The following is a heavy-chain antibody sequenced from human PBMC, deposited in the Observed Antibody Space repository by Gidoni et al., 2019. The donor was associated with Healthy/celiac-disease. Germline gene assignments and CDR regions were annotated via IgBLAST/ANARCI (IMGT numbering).Heavy chain of an antibody. CDR2: TYYRSKWYN. Sequence: QVQLQQSGPGLVKPSQTLSLTCAISGDSVSSNSAAWNWIRQSPSRGLEWLGRTYYRSKWYNDYAVSVKSRITINPDTSKNQFSLQLNSVTPEDTAVYYCARDQGETKWGWSQDWFDPWGQGTLVTVSS. D-gene: IGHD1-26*01. V-gene: IGHV6-1*01. CDR1: GDSVSSNSAA. CDR3: ARDQGETKWGWSQDWFDP. J-gene: IGHJ5*02.